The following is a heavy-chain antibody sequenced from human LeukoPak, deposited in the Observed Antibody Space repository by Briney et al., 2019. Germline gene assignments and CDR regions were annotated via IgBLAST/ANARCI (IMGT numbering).Heavy chain of an antibody. Sequence: GGSLRLSCAASEFTFSTYAMSWVRQAPGKGLEWGSAISGSGGSTYYADPVKGRFTISRDNSKNTLYLQMNSLRAEDTAVYYCAKDLSTADSRGRTLLTYYFGYWGQGTLVTVSS. D-gene: IGHD2-21*02. CDR2: ISGSGGST. CDR3: AKDLSTADSRGRTLLTYYFGY. J-gene: IGHJ4*02. V-gene: IGHV3-23*01. CDR1: EFTFSTYA.